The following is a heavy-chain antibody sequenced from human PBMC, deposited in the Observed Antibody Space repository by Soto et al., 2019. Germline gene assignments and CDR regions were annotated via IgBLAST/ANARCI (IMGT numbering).Heavy chain of an antibody. Sequence: PGGSLRLSCAASGFTFSSYGMHWVRQAPGKGLEWVAVIWYDGSNKYYADSVKGRFTISRDNSKNTLYLQMNSLRAEDTAVYYCARVENGYCSGGSCYRGYYYYGMDVWGQGTTVTVSS. CDR1: GFTFSSYG. J-gene: IGHJ6*02. CDR3: ARVENGYCSGGSCYRGYYYYGMDV. D-gene: IGHD2-15*01. V-gene: IGHV3-33*01. CDR2: IWYDGSNK.